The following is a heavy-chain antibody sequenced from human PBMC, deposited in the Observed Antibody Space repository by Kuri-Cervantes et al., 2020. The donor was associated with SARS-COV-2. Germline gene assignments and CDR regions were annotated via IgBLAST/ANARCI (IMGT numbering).Heavy chain of an antibody. V-gene: IGHV3-15*01. Sequence: GGSLRLSCAASGFTFTNAWMNWVRQAPGKGLEWVGRVKSKSHGGTTDYAAPVRGRSTISRDDSKNTLYLQMNSLKTDDTAIYYCTTDLDFWSGYFYWDYWGQGTLVT. CDR2: VKSKSHGGTT. CDR3: TTDLDFWSGYFYWDY. CDR1: GFTFTNAW. D-gene: IGHD3-3*01. J-gene: IGHJ4*02.